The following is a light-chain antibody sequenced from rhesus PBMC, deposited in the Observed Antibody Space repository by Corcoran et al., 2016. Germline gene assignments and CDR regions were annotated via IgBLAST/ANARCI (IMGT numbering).Light chain of an antibody. CDR2: GAS. Sequence: EIVLTQSPATLSLSPGERATLSCRASQSVSSSLAWYQQKPEQAPRLLINGASSRATGIPDRFSGSGSGTDFTLAISSLGPEDFAVYYCQQYSDWPLTFGGGTKVEIK. CDR1: QSVSSS. J-gene: IGKJ4*01. V-gene: IGKV3-42*03. CDR3: QQYSDWPLT.